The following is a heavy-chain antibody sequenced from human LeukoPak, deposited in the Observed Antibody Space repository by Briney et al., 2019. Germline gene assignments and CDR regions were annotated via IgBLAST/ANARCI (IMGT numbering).Heavy chain of an antibody. J-gene: IGHJ3*02. Sequence: PSETLSLTCTVSGGSISSYYWSWIRQPPGKGLEWIGYIYYSGSTNYNPSLKSRVTISVDTSKNQFSLKLSSVTAADTAVYYCARGARYISSGLYAFDIWGQGTMVTVSS. CDR3: ARGARYISSGLYAFDI. CDR2: IYYSGST. CDR1: GGSISSYY. V-gene: IGHV4-59*08. D-gene: IGHD6-19*01.